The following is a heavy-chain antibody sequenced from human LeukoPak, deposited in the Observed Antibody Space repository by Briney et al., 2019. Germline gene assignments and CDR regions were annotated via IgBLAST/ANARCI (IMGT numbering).Heavy chain of an antibody. D-gene: IGHD5-18*01. CDR1: GGSISSYY. J-gene: IGHJ4*02. CDR2: IYYSGAT. V-gene: IGHV4-59*01. CDR3: ARVSGDTGIDY. Sequence: SETLSLTCTVSGGSISSYYWSWIRQPPGKALECIGFIYYSGATDYNPSLKSRVTMSVDRSENQFSLNLSSVTAADTALYYCARVSGDTGIDYWGQGILVTVSS.